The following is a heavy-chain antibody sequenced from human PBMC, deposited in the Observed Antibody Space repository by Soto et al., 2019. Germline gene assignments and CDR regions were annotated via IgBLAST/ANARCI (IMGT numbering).Heavy chain of an antibody. D-gene: IGHD3-22*01. Sequence: SVKVSCKASGGTFSSYTISWVRQAPGQGLEWMGRIIPILGIANYAQKFQGRVTITADKSTSTAYMELSSLRSEDTAVYYCASYYDSSGYYSAAHDYWGQGTLVTVSS. CDR2: IIPILGIA. CDR1: GGTFSSYT. V-gene: IGHV1-69*02. CDR3: ASYYDSSGYYSAAHDY. J-gene: IGHJ4*02.